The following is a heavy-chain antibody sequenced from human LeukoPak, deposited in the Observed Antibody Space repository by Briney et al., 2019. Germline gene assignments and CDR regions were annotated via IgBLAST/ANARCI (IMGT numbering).Heavy chain of an antibody. CDR1: GYTFISYG. V-gene: IGHV1-18*01. D-gene: IGHD2-8*01. CDR2: ISSKSGTT. CDR3: AREAMAGVWYFDL. J-gene: IGHJ2*01. Sequence: ASVMVSCKAAGYTFISYGFSWVRQAPGQGLEWMGWISSKSGTTHYAQNFQGRLIMTTDTSTSTAYMELRNLRSDDTAVYYCAREAMAGVWYFDLWGRGTLVTVSS.